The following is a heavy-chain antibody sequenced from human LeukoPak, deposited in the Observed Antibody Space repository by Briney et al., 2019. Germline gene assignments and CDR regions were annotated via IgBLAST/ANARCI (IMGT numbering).Heavy chain of an antibody. CDR1: GYTFTRYY. Sequence: ASVKVSCKASGYTFTRYYMHWVRQAPGQGLEWMGIINPSGGSTSYAQKFQGRVTMTRDTSTSTVYMELSSLRSEDTAVYYCARTLPAAGRSYYYGMDVWGQGTTVTVSS. V-gene: IGHV1-46*01. J-gene: IGHJ6*02. CDR2: INPSGGST. CDR3: ARTLPAAGRSYYYGMDV. D-gene: IGHD2-2*01.